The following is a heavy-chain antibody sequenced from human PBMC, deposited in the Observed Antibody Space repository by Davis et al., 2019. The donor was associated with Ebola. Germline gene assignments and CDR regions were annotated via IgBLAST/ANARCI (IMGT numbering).Heavy chain of an antibody. V-gene: IGHV1-8*01. CDR2: MNPNSGNT. CDR3: ARGKLWFGELLSTGGWFDP. Sequence: ASVKVSCKASGYTFTSYDINWVRQATGQGLEWMGWMNPNSGNTGYAQKFQGRVTMTRNTSISTAYMELSSLRSEDTAVYYCARGKLWFGELLSTGGWFDPWGQGTLVTVSS. J-gene: IGHJ5*02. CDR1: GYTFTSYD. D-gene: IGHD3-10*01.